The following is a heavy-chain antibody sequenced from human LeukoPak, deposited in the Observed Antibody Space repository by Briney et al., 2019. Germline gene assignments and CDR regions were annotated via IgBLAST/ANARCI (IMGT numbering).Heavy chain of an antibody. V-gene: IGHV3-30*02. J-gene: IGHJ4*02. D-gene: IGHD2-2*02. CDR3: ASPYCSSTSCYIYY. Sequence: GGSLRPSCAASGFTFSSYGMHWVRQAPGKGLEWVAFIRYDGSNKYYADSVKGRFTISRDNSKNTLYLQMNSLRAEDTAVYYCASPYCSSTSCYIYYWGQGTLVTVSS. CDR1: GFTFSSYG. CDR2: IRYDGSNK.